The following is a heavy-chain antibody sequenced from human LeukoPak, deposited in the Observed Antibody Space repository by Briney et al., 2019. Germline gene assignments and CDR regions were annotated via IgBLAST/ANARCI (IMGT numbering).Heavy chain of an antibody. V-gene: IGHV1-2*02. CDR2: INPNSGDT. CDR1: GYIFTGYY. J-gene: IGHJ4*02. Sequence: ASVKVSCKASGYIFTGYYMHWVRQAPGQGLEWMGWINPNSGDTNYAQKFQGRVTMTRDTSISTAYMELSRLRSDDTAVYYCATSVRYSDWSFFRLAYWGQGTQVTVSS. D-gene: IGHD3-9*01. CDR3: ATSVRYSDWSFFRLAY.